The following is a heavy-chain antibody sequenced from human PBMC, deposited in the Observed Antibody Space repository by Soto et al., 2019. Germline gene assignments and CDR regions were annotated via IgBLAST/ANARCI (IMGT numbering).Heavy chain of an antibody. Sequence: PGGSLRLSCAASGFTFSHYAMSWVRQAPGKGLEWVSTIAADGGSTYYGDSVKGRFSISRDNSKNTLFLQLNSLRAEDTAVYYCVRMCLFGSGSYLYYFDYWGQGGLVTVSS. CDR2: IAADGGST. D-gene: IGHD3-10*01. V-gene: IGHV3-23*01. J-gene: IGHJ4*02. CDR3: VRMCLFGSGSYLYYFDY. CDR1: GFTFSHYA.